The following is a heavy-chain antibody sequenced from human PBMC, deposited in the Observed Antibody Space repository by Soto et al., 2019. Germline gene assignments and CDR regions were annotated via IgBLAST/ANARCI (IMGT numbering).Heavy chain of an antibody. Sequence: QVQLVQSGAEVKKPGASVKVSCKASGYTFTSYGISWVRQAPGQGLEWMGWISAYNGNTNYAQKLQGRVTMTTDTSTSTAYMELRSLRSDDTAVYYCARSSGDIVVVVAADYSYFDYWGQGTLVTVSS. CDR2: ISAYNGNT. D-gene: IGHD2-15*01. CDR3: ARSSGDIVVVVAADYSYFDY. J-gene: IGHJ4*02. V-gene: IGHV1-18*01. CDR1: GYTFTSYG.